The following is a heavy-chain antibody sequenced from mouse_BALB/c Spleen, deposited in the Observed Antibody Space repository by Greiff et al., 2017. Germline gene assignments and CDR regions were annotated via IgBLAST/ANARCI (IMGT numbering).Heavy chain of an antibody. V-gene: IGHV5-6*02. CDR1: GFTFSSYG. D-gene: IGHD2-4*01. CDR3: ARHLTMITTGGDWYFDV. CDR2: ISSGGSYT. J-gene: IGHJ1*01. Sequence: EVMLVESGGDLVKPGGSLKLSCAASGFTFSSYGMSWVRQTPDKRLEWVATISSGGSYTYYPDSVKGRFTISRDNAKNTLYLQMSSLKSEDTAMYYCARHLTMITTGGDWYFDVWGAGTTVTVSS.